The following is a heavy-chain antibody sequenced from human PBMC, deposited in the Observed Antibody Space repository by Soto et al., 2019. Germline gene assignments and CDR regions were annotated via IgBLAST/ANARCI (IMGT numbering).Heavy chain of an antibody. Sequence: GRSMRLCCAAFGFTCSGYAMSWVRQAPGKGLEWVSAISGSGGSTYYADSVKGRFTISRDNSKNTLYLQMTSLRAEDTAVYYCANSRDGLAHDYWGQGTLVTVSS. V-gene: IGHV3-23*01. J-gene: IGHJ4*02. CDR3: ANSRDGLAHDY. CDR1: GFTCSGYA. CDR2: ISGSGGST. D-gene: IGHD6-6*01.